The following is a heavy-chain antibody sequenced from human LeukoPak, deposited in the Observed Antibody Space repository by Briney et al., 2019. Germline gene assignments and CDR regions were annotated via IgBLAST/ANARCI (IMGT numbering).Heavy chain of an antibody. D-gene: IGHD3-22*01. J-gene: IGHJ4*02. CDR2: INYSGST. CDR1: GGSIGSYY. Sequence: SETLSLTCTVSGGSIGSYYWSWIRQPPGKGLEWIGYINYSGSTNCNPSLKSRVTISVDTSKNQFSLKLSSVTAADTAVYYCARNLYDSSGSMGIYTFDYWGQGTLVTVSS. CDR3: ARNLYDSSGSMGIYTFDY. V-gene: IGHV4-59*01.